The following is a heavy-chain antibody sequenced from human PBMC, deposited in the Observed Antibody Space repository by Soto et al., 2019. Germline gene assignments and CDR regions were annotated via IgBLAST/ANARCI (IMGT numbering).Heavy chain of an antibody. J-gene: IGHJ4*02. V-gene: IGHV1-46*03. CDR1: KFTFTSSY. Sequence: QVQLVQSGAEVKKPGASVKISCKASKFTFTSSYIHWVRQAPGQGLEWLGIINPSDSTSYTQKLQGRLTMTRDTSTSSLYIELSSLRSEDTAVYYCATAVRSDYNVASRDYWGQGTLATVSS. D-gene: IGHD4-4*01. CDR2: INPSDST. CDR3: ATAVRSDYNVASRDY.